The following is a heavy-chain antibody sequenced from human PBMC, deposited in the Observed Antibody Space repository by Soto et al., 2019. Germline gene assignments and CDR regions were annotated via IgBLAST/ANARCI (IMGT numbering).Heavy chain of an antibody. D-gene: IGHD3-10*01. V-gene: IGHV1-2*02. CDR1: GYTFTAYY. CDR2: INPKFGDT. CDR3: ARNMDYYYGPGSGNGHGV. Sequence: QVQLVQSGAEVKEPGDSVRVSCEASGYTFTAYYIHWVRQAPGQGLEWMGWINPKFGDTTYAQDCQGRLTLTRDMSISTVYMDLSRLTSDDTAIYDCARNMDYYYGPGSGNGHGVWGQGTTVNVFS. J-gene: IGHJ6*02.